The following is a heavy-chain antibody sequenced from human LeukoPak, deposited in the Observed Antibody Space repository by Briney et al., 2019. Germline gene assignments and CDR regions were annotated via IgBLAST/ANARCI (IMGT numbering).Heavy chain of an antibody. Sequence: TLSLTCTVSGDSISSGNYYWTWIRQPAGKGLEWIGRIYTSGNTNYNPSLKSQVTISMDTSKNQFSLNLNSVTAADTAVYYCARDRAGDSFDIWGQGTMVTVSS. J-gene: IGHJ3*02. CDR1: GDSISSGNYY. CDR3: ARDRAGDSFDI. CDR2: IYTSGNT. D-gene: IGHD7-27*01. V-gene: IGHV4-61*02.